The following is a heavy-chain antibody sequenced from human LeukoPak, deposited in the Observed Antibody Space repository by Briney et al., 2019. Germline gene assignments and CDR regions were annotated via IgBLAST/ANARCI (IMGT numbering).Heavy chain of an antibody. CDR2: IKQDGSKK. CDR3: TRVGYIDKGIDY. Sequence: GGSLRLSCVASGFPFSSYWMTWVRQAPGKGLEWVANIKQDGSKKSYVDSVKGRFTISRDNAKNSLYLQVSSLRAEDTAIYYCTRVGYIDKGIDYWGQGTLVTVSS. CDR1: GFPFSSYW. D-gene: IGHD5-24*01. V-gene: IGHV3-7*04. J-gene: IGHJ4*02.